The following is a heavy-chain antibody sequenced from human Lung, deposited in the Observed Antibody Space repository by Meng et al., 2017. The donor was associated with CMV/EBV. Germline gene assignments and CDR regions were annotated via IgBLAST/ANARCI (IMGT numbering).Heavy chain of an antibody. CDR2: IYRNGGTT. D-gene: IGHD4-17*01. J-gene: IGHJ4*02. CDR3: ARDDGVTMF. Sequence: GGSLRLSCAASGLKFDDYDKRWVRQGPGKGLEGVYGIYRNGGTTGYADSAKGRCTISRDNDKKSLYVQVSSLRADDTALYHCARDDGVTMFWGQETRVTGAS. V-gene: IGHV3-20*01. CDR1: GLKFDDYD.